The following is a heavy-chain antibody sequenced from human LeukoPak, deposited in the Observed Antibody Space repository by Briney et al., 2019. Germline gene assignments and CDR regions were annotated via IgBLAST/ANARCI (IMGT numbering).Heavy chain of an antibody. CDR1: GFTFSSYG. J-gene: IGHJ4*02. V-gene: IGHV3-7*01. D-gene: IGHD2-8*01. CDR2: IKGDGNQK. Sequence: PGRSLRLSCAASGFTFSSYGMHWVRQAPGKGLEWLANIKGDGNQKNYMDSVKGRFVISRDNAKNLLYLQMNSLKAEDTAVYYCMTNCGGDCWGQGTLVTVSS. CDR3: MTNCGGDC.